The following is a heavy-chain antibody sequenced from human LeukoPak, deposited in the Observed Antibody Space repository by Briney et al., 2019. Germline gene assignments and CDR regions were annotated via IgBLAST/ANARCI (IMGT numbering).Heavy chain of an antibody. V-gene: IGHV3-23*01. Sequence: GGSLRLSCAASGFTFSSYAMSWVRQAPGKGLEWVSAISGSGGSTYYAGSVKGRFTISRGNSKNTLYLQMNSLRAEDTAVYYCAKELLWFGELISENDYWGQGTLVTVSP. CDR2: ISGSGGST. J-gene: IGHJ4*02. CDR3: AKELLWFGELISENDY. D-gene: IGHD3-10*01. CDR1: GFTFSSYA.